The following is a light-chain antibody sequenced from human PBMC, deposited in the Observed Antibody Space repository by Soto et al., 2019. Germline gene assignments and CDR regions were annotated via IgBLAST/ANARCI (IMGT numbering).Light chain of an antibody. V-gene: IGLV4-69*01. J-gene: IGLJ2*01. CDR2: LNSDGSH. CDR3: QTWGSGIVV. Sequence: QLVLTQSPSASASLGASVKLTCTLSSGHSNYAIAWHQQQSEKGPRYLMTLNSDGSHSKGDGIPDRFSGSSSGAERYLTISGLQSEDEADYYCQTWGSGIVVFGGGTKLTVL. CDR1: SGHSNYA.